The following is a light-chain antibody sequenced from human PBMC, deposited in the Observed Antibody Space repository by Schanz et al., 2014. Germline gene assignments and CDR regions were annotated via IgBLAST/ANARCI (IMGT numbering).Light chain of an antibody. Sequence: QSALTQPASVSGSPGQSITISCTGTSSDVGGYNYVSWYQQHPGKAPKLMIYEVIKRPSGVPDRFSGSKSGNTASLTVSGLQAEDEADYYCAAWDDSLNGWVFGGGTKLTVL. CDR1: SSDVGGYNY. V-gene: IGLV2-8*01. J-gene: IGLJ3*02. CDR2: EVI. CDR3: AAWDDSLNGWV.